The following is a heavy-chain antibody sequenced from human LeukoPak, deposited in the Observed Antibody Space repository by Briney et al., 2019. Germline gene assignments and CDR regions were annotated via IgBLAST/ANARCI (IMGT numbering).Heavy chain of an antibody. CDR2: IRYDGSNK. Sequence: GGSLRLSRAASGFTFSNYGIIWVRQAPGKGLEWVAFIRYDGSNKYYADSVKGRFTISRDNSKNTLYLQMNSLRAEDTAVYYCAKDPVTATDFDYYYYMDVWGKGTTVTISS. V-gene: IGHV3-30*02. J-gene: IGHJ6*03. CDR3: AKDPVTATDFDYYYYMDV. CDR1: GFTFSNYG. D-gene: IGHD2-21*02.